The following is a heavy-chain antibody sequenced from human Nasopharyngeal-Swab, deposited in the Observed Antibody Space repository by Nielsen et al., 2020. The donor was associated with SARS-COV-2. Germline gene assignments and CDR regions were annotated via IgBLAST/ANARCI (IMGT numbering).Heavy chain of an antibody. V-gene: IGHV1-69*13. CDR1: GDAFSRFG. J-gene: IGHJ6*02. CDR2: IIAAFGTP. Sequence: SETVAWKASGDAFSRFGISWVRQAHGQGLEWMGGIIAAFGTPTYAQDSAQDLQGRVTMSADESTSTAYMELSSLRSEDTAVYYCARGKGTSYYYYYGMDVWGQGTTVTVSS. CDR3: ARGKGTSYYYYYGMDV. D-gene: IGHD1/OR15-1a*01.